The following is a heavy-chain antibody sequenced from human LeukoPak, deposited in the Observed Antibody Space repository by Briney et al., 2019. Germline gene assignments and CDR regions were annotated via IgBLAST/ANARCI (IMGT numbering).Heavy chain of an antibody. CDR3: ARVQSRLNWFDP. J-gene: IGHJ5*02. V-gene: IGHV4-39*07. CDR1: GGSISSYY. Sequence: SETLSLTCTVSGGSISSYYWSWIRQPPGKGLEWIGSIYYSGSTYYNPSLKSRVTISVDTSKNQFSLKLSSVTAADTAVYYCARVQSRLNWFDPWGQGTLVTVSS. CDR2: IYYSGST.